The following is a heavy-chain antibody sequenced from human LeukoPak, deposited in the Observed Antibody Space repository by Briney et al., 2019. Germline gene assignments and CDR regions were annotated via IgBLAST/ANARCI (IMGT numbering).Heavy chain of an antibody. CDR3: ARYGLIRGNDY. V-gene: IGHV4-59*01. J-gene: IGHJ4*02. CDR2: IYNIGST. CDR1: GGSISSYF. Sequence: SETLPLTCTVSGGSISSYFWSWIRQPPGKGLEWIGYIYNIGSTRYNPSLKSRVAISIDTSKNQFSLKLSSVTAADTAVYYCARYGLIRGNDYWGQGTLVTVSS. D-gene: IGHD3-16*01.